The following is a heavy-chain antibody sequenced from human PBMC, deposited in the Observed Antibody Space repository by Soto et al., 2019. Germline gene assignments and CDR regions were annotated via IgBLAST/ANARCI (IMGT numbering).Heavy chain of an antibody. Sequence: EESVNSACKGSGDRFTSYWIVWVLQMPGKRLEWMGIIYPGDSDTRYSPSFQGQVTISADKSISTAYLQWSSLKASDTAMYYCAVQYYYDSSGYYFDAFDIWGKGTMVTVS. V-gene: IGHV5-51*01. D-gene: IGHD3-22*01. CDR3: AVQYYYDSSGYYFDAFDI. CDR1: GDRFTSYW. J-gene: IGHJ3*02. CDR2: IYPGDSDT.